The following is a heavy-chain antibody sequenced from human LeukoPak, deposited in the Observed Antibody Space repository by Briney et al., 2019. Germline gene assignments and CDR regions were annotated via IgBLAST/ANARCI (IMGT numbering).Heavy chain of an antibody. D-gene: IGHD2-2*01. J-gene: IGHJ4*02. CDR2: IKQDGSEK. V-gene: IGHV3-7*01. CDR1: GFTFSSYS. CDR3: ASDIVVVPGATD. Sequence: GGSLRLSCAASGFTFSSYSMNWVRQAPGKGLEWVANIKQDGSEKYYVDSVKGRFTISRDNVNSSLYLQMNSLRAEDTAVYYCASDIVVVPGATDWGQGTLVTVSS.